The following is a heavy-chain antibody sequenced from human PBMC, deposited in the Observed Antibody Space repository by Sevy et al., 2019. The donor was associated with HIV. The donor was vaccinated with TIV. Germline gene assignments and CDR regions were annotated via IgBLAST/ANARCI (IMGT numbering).Heavy chain of an antibody. J-gene: IGHJ4*02. D-gene: IGHD1-20*01. V-gene: IGHV3-15*05. CDR3: ATGVYITGTSDY. Sequence: GGSLRLSCAASGFTFSNAWMTWVRQAPGKGLEWVGRIKRKSDGGTSDYAAPVQGRFTFSRDDSTNTVYLQMNSLRADDIDVYYCATGVYITGTSDYWGQGTLVTVSS. CDR1: GFTFSNAW. CDR2: IKRKSDGGTS.